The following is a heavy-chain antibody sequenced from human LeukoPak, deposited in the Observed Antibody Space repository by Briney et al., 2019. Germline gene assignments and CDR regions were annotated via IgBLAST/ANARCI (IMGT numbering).Heavy chain of an antibody. J-gene: IGHJ5*02. CDR3: ARGGVSYDFWSGYTSNWFDP. CDR1: GGSFSGYY. CDR2: INHSGST. Sequence: SETLSLTCAVYGGSFSGYYWSWIRQPPGKGLEWIGEINHSGSTNYNPSLKSRVTISVDTSKNQFSLKPSSVTAADTAVYYCARGGVSYDFWSGYTSNWFDPWGQGTLVTVSS. V-gene: IGHV4-34*01. D-gene: IGHD3-3*01.